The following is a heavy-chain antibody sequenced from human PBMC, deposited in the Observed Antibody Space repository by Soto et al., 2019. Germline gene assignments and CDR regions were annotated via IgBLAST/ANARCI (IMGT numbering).Heavy chain of an antibody. J-gene: IGHJ6*02. CDR3: ARLAATAPGYGMDV. CDR1: GFTFSNHA. Sequence: QVQLVESGGGVVQPGRSLRLSCAASGFTFSNHAMHWVRQAPGKGLEWVAFIYYDGSTKYYADSVKGRFSISRDNSKNTLYQQMNSLRAEDTAVYYCARLAATAPGYGMDVWGQGTTVTVSS. D-gene: IGHD6-13*01. V-gene: IGHV3-30-3*01. CDR2: IYYDGSTK.